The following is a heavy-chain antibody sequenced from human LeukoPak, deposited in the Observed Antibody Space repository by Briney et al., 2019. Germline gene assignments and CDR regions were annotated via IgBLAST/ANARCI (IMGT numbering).Heavy chain of an antibody. D-gene: IGHD6-19*01. Sequence: GGSLRLSCAASGFTFSSYWMSWVRQAPGKGLEWVANIKQDGSEKYYVDSVKGRFTISRDNAKNSLYLQMNSLRAEDTAVYYCAREVTSIAVAELDYWGQGTLVTVSS. V-gene: IGHV3-7*01. CDR1: GFTFSSYW. CDR3: AREVTSIAVAELDY. CDR2: IKQDGSEK. J-gene: IGHJ4*02.